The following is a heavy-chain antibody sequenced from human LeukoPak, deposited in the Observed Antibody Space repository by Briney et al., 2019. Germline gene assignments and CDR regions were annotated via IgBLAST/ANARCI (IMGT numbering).Heavy chain of an antibody. V-gene: IGHV4-59*11. CDR3: ARIAAAPYYYYYMDV. CDR1: GGSISSHY. CDR2: IYYSVST. J-gene: IGHJ6*03. Sequence: PSETLSLTCTVSGGSISSHYWSWIRQPPGKGLEWIGYIYYSVSTNYNPSLKSRVTISVDTSKNPFSLKLSSVTAAATAVYYCARIAAAPYYYYYMDVWGKGTTVTVSS. D-gene: IGHD6-6*01.